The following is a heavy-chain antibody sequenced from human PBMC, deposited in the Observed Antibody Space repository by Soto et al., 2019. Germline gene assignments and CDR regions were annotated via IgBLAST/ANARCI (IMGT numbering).Heavy chain of an antibody. J-gene: IGHJ3*02. V-gene: IGHV4-59*01. CDR2: ISYSGST. D-gene: IGHD4-4*01. CDR1: GDSISSYY. CDR3: AREGGARAYSNPKTAVDI. Sequence: PEKIRLTYIVSGDSISSYYWSWIRQPPGKGLEWIGYISYSGSTTYSPSLQSRVTISVDTSTNQFSLKLSSVTAADTAVYYCAREGGARAYSNPKTAVDIGGQGPMFT.